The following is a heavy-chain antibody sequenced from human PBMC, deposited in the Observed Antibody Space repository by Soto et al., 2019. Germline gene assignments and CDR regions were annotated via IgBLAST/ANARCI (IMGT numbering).Heavy chain of an antibody. D-gene: IGHD4-17*01. J-gene: IGHJ4*02. Sequence: QITLKESGPTLVKPTQTLTLTCTFSGFSLSTSGVGVGWIRQPPGKALEWLALIYWDDDKRYSPSLKSRLTITKDTSKNQVVLTMTNMDPVDTATYYCALRPYYGPRQAVFAYWGQGTLVTVSS. CDR2: IYWDDDK. CDR1: GFSLSTSGVG. CDR3: ALRPYYGPRQAVFAY. V-gene: IGHV2-5*02.